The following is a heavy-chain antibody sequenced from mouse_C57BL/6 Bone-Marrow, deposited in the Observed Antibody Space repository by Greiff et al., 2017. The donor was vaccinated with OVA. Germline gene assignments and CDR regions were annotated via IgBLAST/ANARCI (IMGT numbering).Heavy chain of an antibody. CDR2: IYPGGGYT. CDR1: GYTFTNYW. J-gene: IGHJ2*01. V-gene: IGHV1-63*01. CDR3: ARRGRYYGSSYGY. Sequence: LQQSGAELVRPGTSVKMSCKASGYTFTNYWIGWAKQRPGHGLEWIGDIYPGGGYTNYNEKFKGKATLTADKSSSTAYMQFSSLTSEDSAIYYCARRGRYYGSSYGYWGQGTTLTVSS. D-gene: IGHD1-1*01.